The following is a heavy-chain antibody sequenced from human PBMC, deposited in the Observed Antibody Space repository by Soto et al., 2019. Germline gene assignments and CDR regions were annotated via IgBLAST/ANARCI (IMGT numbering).Heavy chain of an antibody. CDR1: GYTFTGYY. Sequence: GASVKVSCKASGYTFTGYYMHWVRQAPGQGLEWMGWINPNSGGTNYAQKFQGWVTMTRDTSISTAYMELSRLRSDDTAVYYCARDQHDYYGSGSYYSYGMDVWGQGTTVTVSS. V-gene: IGHV1-2*04. J-gene: IGHJ6*02. CDR3: ARDQHDYYGSGSYYSYGMDV. CDR2: INPNSGGT. D-gene: IGHD3-10*01.